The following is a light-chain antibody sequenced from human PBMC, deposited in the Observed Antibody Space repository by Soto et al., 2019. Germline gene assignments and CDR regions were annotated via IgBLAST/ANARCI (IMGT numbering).Light chain of an antibody. Sequence: EIVMTQSPATLSVSPGERATLSCRASQSVSSNLAWYQQKPGQAPRLLIYGASTRATGIPGRFSGSGSGTEFTLTISSLQSEDFAVDYCQRYNNWLITFGQGTRLEI. CDR2: GAS. J-gene: IGKJ5*01. CDR1: QSVSSN. CDR3: QRYNNWLIT. V-gene: IGKV3-15*01.